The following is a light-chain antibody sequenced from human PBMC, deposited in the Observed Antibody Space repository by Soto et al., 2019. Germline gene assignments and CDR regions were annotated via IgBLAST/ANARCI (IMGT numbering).Light chain of an antibody. CDR3: QQYKNWAPLT. V-gene: IGKV3-15*01. CDR1: QSVTYN. J-gene: IGKJ4*01. CDR2: AAF. Sequence: EIVMTQSPATLSVSPGETATLSCRASQSVTYNLAWYQQKPGQGPRLLIYAAFTMATGIPARFSGSGSGTEFTLTISSLQSEDFAVNYCQQYKNWAPLTFGGGTKVEIK.